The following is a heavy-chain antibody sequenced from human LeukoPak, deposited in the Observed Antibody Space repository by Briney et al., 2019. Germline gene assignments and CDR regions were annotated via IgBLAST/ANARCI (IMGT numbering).Heavy chain of an antibody. CDR1: GFIFRNCA. V-gene: IGHV3-30*04. CDR2: TSHDGSFK. Sequence: GGSLRLSCAASGFIFRNCAIHWVRQAPGKGLEWVAITSHDGSFKSYGDSVKGRFTITLSTDNSENTVYLQMNSLRIEDTAVYYCARRGTIAVPVFWFDPWGQGTLVIVSS. CDR3: ARRGTIAVPVFWFDP. J-gene: IGHJ5*02. D-gene: IGHD6-19*01.